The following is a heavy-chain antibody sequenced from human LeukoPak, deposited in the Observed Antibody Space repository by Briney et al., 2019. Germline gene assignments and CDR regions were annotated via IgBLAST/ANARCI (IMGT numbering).Heavy chain of an antibody. Sequence: GASVKVSCKASGYTFTSYGISWVRQATGQGLEWMGWISAYNGNTNYVQKLQGRVTLTRGTSINTASLELSSLTYADTAVYYCARDYLASSGYSAWGYWGQGTLVTVSS. CDR3: ARDYLASSGYSAWGY. V-gene: IGHV1-18*01. CDR1: GYTFTSYG. J-gene: IGHJ4*02. D-gene: IGHD3-22*01. CDR2: ISAYNGNT.